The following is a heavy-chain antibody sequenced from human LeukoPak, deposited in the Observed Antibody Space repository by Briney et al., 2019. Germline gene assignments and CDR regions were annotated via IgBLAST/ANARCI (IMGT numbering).Heavy chain of an antibody. V-gene: IGHV3-30*02. CDR3: ARGGIAAAGVDY. D-gene: IGHD6-13*01. CDR1: GFTFSSYG. CDR2: IRFDGSDK. Sequence: PGGSLRLSCAASGFTFSSYGMHWVRQAPGKGLEWVAFIRFDGSDKYYADSVKGRFTISRDNSKNTVYLQMNSLRAEDTAVYYCARGGIAAAGVDYWGQGTLVTVSS. J-gene: IGHJ4*02.